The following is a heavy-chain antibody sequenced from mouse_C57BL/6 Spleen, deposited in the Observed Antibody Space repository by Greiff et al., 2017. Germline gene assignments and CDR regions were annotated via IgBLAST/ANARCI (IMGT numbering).Heavy chain of an antibody. V-gene: IGHV1-76*01. D-gene: IGHD2-1*01. CDR2: LNPGSGNT. CDR1: GYTFTDYY. Sequence: QLQLHQSGAELVRPGASVKLSCKASGYTFTDYYINWVKQRPGQGLEWIARLNPGSGNTYYNEKFKGKATMTAKKSSSTAYMQLSRLTSEETAVYFCARRGIYYGNYGDAMDYWGQGTSVTVSS. J-gene: IGHJ4*01. CDR3: ARRGIYYGNYGDAMDY.